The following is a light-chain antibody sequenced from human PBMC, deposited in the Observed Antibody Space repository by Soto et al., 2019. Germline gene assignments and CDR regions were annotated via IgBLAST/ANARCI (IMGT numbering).Light chain of an antibody. CDR2: DAS. J-gene: IGKJ1*01. CDR1: QNINNW. CDR3: QHMRP. Sequence: DIKMTQSPSTLSASIGDRVTITCRASQNINNWIAWYQQKPGKAPKFLIYDASTLESGVPSRFSGSGFGTEFSLTISSLQPDDFGRYYCQHMRPVGEGAKVDIX. V-gene: IGKV1-5*01.